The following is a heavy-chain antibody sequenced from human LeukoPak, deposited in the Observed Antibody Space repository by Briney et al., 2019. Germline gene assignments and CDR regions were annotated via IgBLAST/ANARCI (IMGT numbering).Heavy chain of an antibody. V-gene: IGHV4-59*01. D-gene: IGHD3-9*01. CDR1: GGSISSYY. J-gene: IGHJ6*03. Sequence: SETLSLTCTVSGGSISSYYWSWIRQPPGKGLEWIGCIYYSGSTNYNPSLKSRVTISVDTSKNQFSLKLSSVTAADTAVYYCARVYYDILTGYYKEDYYYYYMDVWGKGTTVTISS. CDR2: IYYSGST. CDR3: ARVYYDILTGYYKEDYYYYYMDV.